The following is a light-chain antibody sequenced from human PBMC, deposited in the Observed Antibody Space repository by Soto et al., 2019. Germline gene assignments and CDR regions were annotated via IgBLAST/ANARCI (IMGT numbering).Light chain of an antibody. J-gene: IGKJ4*01. CDR2: GAS. V-gene: IGKV3-20*01. CDR1: QSVSSDN. Sequence: EIVLSQSPGTLSLSPGERATLSCRASQSVSSDNLAWYQQKPGQAPRLLIYGASHRATGIPDRFSGSGSGTEFTLTISILEPEDFAVYYCQQYGTSLPTFGGGTKVDIK. CDR3: QQYGTSLPT.